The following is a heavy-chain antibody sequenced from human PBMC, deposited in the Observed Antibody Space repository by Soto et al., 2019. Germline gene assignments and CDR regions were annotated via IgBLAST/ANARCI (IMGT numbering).Heavy chain of an antibody. J-gene: IGHJ4*02. CDR2: INAGNRNT. Sequence: QVQLVQSGAEVKKPGASVKVSCKASGYTFTSYAMPWVRQAPGQRLEWMGWINAGNRNTKYSQKFQGRVTITSDSSAGTADMGPSSLRSEDTAVNYFAIGDILMSEYWGQGTLVTFSS. CDR3: AIGDILMSEY. V-gene: IGHV1-3*01. CDR1: GYTFTSYA. D-gene: IGHD3-9*01.